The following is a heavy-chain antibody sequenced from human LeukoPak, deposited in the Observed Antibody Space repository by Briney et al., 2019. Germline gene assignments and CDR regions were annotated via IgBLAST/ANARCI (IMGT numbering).Heavy chain of an antibody. CDR1: GYTFTNYG. J-gene: IGHJ4*02. CDR2: ISANNGET. D-gene: IGHD1-14*01. V-gene: IGHV1-18*04. Sequence: GASGMVSCKPSGYTFTNYGISWVRPAPAQGLEWMSWISANNGETRYAQNFQGRVTMTTDTSTTTAYMELRSLRSDDTAVYYCARVPPSAHQVFSSDYWGQGTQVTVSS. CDR3: ARVPPSAHQVFSSDY.